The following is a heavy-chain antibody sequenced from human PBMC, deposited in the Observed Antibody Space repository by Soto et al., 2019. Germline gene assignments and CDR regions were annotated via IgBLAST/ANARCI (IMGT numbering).Heavy chain of an antibody. CDR1: GFTFSAFA. J-gene: IGHJ4*02. V-gene: IGHV3-30*18. Sequence: QVQMVESGGAVAQPGRSLRLSCTVSGFTFSAFAMYWVRQAPGKGLEWVALISYDGRNEDYAESVRGRFIISRDNSKNPLYLDINSLTAEDSAVYFCAKGVVREPAYFDYWGQGTLVNVSS. D-gene: IGHD3-10*01. CDR2: ISYDGRNE. CDR3: AKGVVREPAYFDY.